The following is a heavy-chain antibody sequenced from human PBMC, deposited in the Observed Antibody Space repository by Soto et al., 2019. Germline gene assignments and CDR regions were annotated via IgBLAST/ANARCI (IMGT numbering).Heavy chain of an antibody. V-gene: IGHV4-61*08. CDR1: GGYISSGGYY. Sequence: SETLSLTCTVSGGYISSGGYYWSWIRQHPGKGLEWIGYIYYSGSTNYNPSLKSRVTISVDTSKNQFSLKLSSVTAADTAVYYCARTSLLWFGELLDYWGQGTLVTVS. CDR2: IYYSGST. D-gene: IGHD3-10*01. J-gene: IGHJ4*02. CDR3: ARTSLLWFGELLDY.